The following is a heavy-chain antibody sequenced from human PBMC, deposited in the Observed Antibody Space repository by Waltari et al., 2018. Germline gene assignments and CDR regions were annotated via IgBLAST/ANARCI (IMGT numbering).Heavy chain of an antibody. CDR2: IGGSDGNI. V-gene: IGHV3-23*01. Sequence: EVQLLESGGDLVQPGGSVRLSCAASGFTFRNYAMAWVRPAPGKGLEWSSIIGGSDGNIQYADSVKGRFTISRDNSKNTLYLQMNSLRAEDTAIYFCAKEAGGGLWYFDLWGRGTLVTVSS. CDR3: AKEAGGGLWYFDL. CDR1: GFTFRNYA. D-gene: IGHD2-8*02. J-gene: IGHJ2*01.